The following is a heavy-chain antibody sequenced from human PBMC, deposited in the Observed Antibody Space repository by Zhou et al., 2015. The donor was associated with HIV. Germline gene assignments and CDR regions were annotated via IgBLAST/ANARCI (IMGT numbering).Heavy chain of an antibody. V-gene: IGHV1-18*01. Sequence: QVQLVQSGAEVKKPGASVKVSCKASGYTFTSYGISWVRQAPGQGLEWMGWISGYNGNTNYAQNLQGRVTMTTDTSTSTAYMELRTLRSDDTAMYFCARGSEQQLGRYYFDYWGQGTLGHRLI. CDR2: ISGYNGNT. CDR3: ARGSEQQLGRYYFDY. CDR1: GYTFTSYG. D-gene: IGHD6-13*01. J-gene: IGHJ4*02.